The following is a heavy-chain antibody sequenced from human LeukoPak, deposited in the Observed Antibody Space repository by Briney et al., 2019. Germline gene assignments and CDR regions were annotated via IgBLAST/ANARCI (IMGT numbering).Heavy chain of an antibody. CDR3: ARERGNWYFDL. V-gene: IGHV4-59*01. J-gene: IGHJ2*01. CDR1: GGSISSYY. CDR2: IYYSGST. Sequence: SSETLSLTCTVSGGSISSYYWSWIRQPPGKGLEWIGYIYYSGSTNYNPSLKSRVTISVDTSKNQFSLKLSSVTAADTAVYYCARERGNWYFDLWGRGTLVTVSS.